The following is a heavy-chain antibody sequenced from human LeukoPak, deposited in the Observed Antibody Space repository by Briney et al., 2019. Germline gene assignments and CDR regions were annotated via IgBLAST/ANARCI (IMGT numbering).Heavy chain of an antibody. J-gene: IGHJ1*01. D-gene: IGHD3-10*01. V-gene: IGHV3-74*01. CDR3: TVNIGSGTYGNFQF. CDR1: GLSFSGYW. CDR2: ISTDGSGT. Sequence: PGGSLRLSCAASGLSFSGYWMHWVRQAPGKGLVWVSRISTDGSGTDYADSVKGRFTISRDNAKNTLYLQMNSLKAEDTAMYYCTVNIGSGTYGNFQFWGQGTLVTVSS.